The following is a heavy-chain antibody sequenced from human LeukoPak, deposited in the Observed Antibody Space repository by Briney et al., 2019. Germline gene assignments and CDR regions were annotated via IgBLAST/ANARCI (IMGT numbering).Heavy chain of an antibody. CDR3: ARDKGSSGWFYYYYFMDL. Sequence: ASVNVSCKASGYTFSGSYIHWVRQAPGQGLEWMGWINPKSGDTKYSQKFQGRVSMTSDTSIATAYMELSGLNSDDTAVYYCARDKGSSGWFYYYYFMDLWGRGTTVTVSS. J-gene: IGHJ6*03. D-gene: IGHD6-19*01. CDR1: GYTFSGSY. CDR2: INPKSGDT. V-gene: IGHV1-2*02.